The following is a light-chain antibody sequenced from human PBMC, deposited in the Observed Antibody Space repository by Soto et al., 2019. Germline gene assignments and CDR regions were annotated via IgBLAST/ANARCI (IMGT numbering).Light chain of an antibody. CDR3: QQYYSPLWT. J-gene: IGKJ1*01. CDR1: LSLLYSSNNRNY. V-gene: IGKV4-1*01. Sequence: DIVMTQSPDSLPVSLGERATINCRSSLSLLYSSNNRNYLAWYQQKPGQPPKLLIYWASTRESGVPDRFSGSGSGTDFTLTISTLQAEDVAVYYCQQYYSPLWTFGQGTKVEIK. CDR2: WAS.